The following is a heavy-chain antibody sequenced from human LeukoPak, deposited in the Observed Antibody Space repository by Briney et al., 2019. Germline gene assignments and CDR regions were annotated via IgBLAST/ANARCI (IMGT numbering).Heavy chain of an antibody. CDR3: ARERVLLWFGELLRHFDY. J-gene: IGHJ4*02. CDR2: IYSGGST. Sequence: GGSLRLSCAASGFTFSSYAMHWVRQAPGKGLEWVSVIYSGGSTYYADSVKGRFTISRDNSKNTLYLQMNSLRAEDTAVYYCARERVLLWFGELLRHFDYWGQGTLVTVSS. V-gene: IGHV3-66*01. CDR1: GFTFSSYA. D-gene: IGHD3-10*01.